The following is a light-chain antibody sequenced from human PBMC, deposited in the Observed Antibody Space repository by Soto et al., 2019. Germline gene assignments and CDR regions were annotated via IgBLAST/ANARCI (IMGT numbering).Light chain of an antibody. V-gene: IGKV3-20*01. CDR2: GAS. CDR1: QSVSTNY. Sequence: EIVLTQSPGTLSLSPGERATLSCRASQSVSTNYLAWYQRKPGQAPRLLIYGASSRATDIPARSSGSGSGTDFTLTITRLRPEDFAVYYCQQYGSSPPTFGQGTKVEIK. J-gene: IGKJ1*01. CDR3: QQYGSSPPT.